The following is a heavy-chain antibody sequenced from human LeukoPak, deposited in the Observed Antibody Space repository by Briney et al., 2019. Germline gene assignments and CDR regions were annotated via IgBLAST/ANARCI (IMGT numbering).Heavy chain of an antibody. Sequence: GGSLRLSCAASGFTFSSYAMSWVRQAPGKGLEWVSAISGGGGGTYYADSVKGRFTISRDNAKNSLYLQMNSLRAEDTAVYYCALLSTVRVDYWGQGTLVTVSS. CDR1: GFTFSSYA. CDR3: ALLSTVRVDY. CDR2: ISGGGGGT. J-gene: IGHJ4*02. V-gene: IGHV3-23*01. D-gene: IGHD3-10*01.